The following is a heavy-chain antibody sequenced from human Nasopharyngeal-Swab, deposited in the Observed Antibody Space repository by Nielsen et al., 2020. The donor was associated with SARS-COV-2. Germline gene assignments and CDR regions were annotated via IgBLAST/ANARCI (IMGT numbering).Heavy chain of an antibody. CDR1: GFSLSTSGVG. V-gene: IGHV2-5*02. J-gene: IGHJ4*02. D-gene: IGHD2-21*01. CDR2: IYWDDDK. Sequence: SGPTLVKPTQTLTLTCTFSGFSLSTSGVGVGWIRQPPRKALEWLALIYWDDDKRHSPSLKSRLTITKDTSKNQVVLTMTNMDPVDTATYYCAHSSLLFRGPAFDYWGQGTLVTVSS. CDR3: AHSSLLFRGPAFDY.